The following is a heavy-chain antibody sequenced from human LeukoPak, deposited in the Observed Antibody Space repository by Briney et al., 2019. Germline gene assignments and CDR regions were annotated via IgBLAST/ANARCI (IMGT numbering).Heavy chain of an antibody. V-gene: IGHV3-30*01. J-gene: IGHJ4*02. CDR3: ARGKNGDLSYNFDY. D-gene: IGHD4-17*01. CDR2: ISYDGSNK. CDR1: GFTFSSYA. Sequence: GSLRLSCAASGFTFSSYAMHWVRQAPGKGLEWVAVISYDGSNKYYADSVKGRFTISRDNSKNTLYLQMNSLRAEDTAVYYCARGKNGDLSYNFDYGAWGPRATVSS.